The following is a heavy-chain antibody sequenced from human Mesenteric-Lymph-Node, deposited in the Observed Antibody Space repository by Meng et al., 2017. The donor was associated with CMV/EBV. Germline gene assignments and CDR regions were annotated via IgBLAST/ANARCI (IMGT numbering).Heavy chain of an antibody. CDR3: ARQDEDGYNRY. J-gene: IGHJ4*02. V-gene: IGHV5-51*01. Sequence: GGSLRLSCKASGYSFFNQWIGWVRQMPGTGLEWMGVIYPGDSDTRYSPSFQGQVSMLADKFSSTAYLQWRSLKASDTAMYYCARQDEDGYNRYWGQGTMVTVSS. CDR2: IYPGDSDT. D-gene: IGHD5-24*01. CDR1: GYSFFNQW.